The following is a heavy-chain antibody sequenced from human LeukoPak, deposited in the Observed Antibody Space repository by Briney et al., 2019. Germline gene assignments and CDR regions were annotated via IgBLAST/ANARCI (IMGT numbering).Heavy chain of an antibody. CDR1: GYTFTSYG. D-gene: IGHD4-23*01. CDR2: ISAYNGNT. V-gene: IGHV1-18*01. J-gene: IGHJ4*02. Sequence: ASVKVSCKASGYTFTSYGIRWVRQAPGQGLEWMGWISAYNGNTNYAQKLQGRVTMTTDTSTSTAYMELRSLRSDDTAVYYCAREEQDYGGNSGFDYWGQGTLVTVSS. CDR3: AREEQDYGGNSGFDY.